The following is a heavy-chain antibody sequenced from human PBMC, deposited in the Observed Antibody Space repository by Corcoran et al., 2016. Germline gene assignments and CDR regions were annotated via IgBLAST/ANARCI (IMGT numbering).Heavy chain of an antibody. J-gene: IGHJ3*02. V-gene: IGHV1-2*04. CDR1: GYTFTGYY. CDR3: ARNRYCSGGSCSIDAFDI. Sequence: QVQLVQSGAEVKKPGASVKVSCKASGYTFTGYYMHWVRQAPGQGLEWKGWINPNSGGTNYAQTFQGWVTMTRDTSISTAYMELSRLRSDDTAVYYCARNRYCSGGSCSIDAFDIWGQGTMVTVSS. CDR2: INPNSGGT. D-gene: IGHD2-15*01.